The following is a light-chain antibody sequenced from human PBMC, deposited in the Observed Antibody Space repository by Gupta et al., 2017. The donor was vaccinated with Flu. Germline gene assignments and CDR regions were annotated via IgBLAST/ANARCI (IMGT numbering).Light chain of an antibody. Sequence: DVQLSQPPSFLSTSVGDRVTITCRASQVVGSYLAWYQQKPGKAPNLLIYGSATLQSGVPSGFSGSGSGTEFTLTISSLQPEDFATDYCQQLNTNPPITFGQGTRLEI. J-gene: IGKJ5*01. CDR2: GSA. CDR1: QVVGSY. CDR3: QQLNTNPPIT. V-gene: IGKV1-9*01.